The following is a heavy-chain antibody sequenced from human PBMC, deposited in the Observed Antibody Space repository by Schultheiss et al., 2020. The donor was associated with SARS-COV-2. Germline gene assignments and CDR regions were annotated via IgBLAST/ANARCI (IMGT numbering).Heavy chain of an antibody. CDR3: ARDIPSNGMDV. CDR1: GGSVSSGSYY. J-gene: IGHJ6*02. Sequence: SETLSLTSTVSGGSVSSGSYYWSWIRQPPGKGLEWIGYIYYSGSTNYNPSLKSRVTISVDTSKNQFSLKLSSVTAADTAVYYCARDIPSNGMDVWGQGTTVTVSS. V-gene: IGHV4-61*01. CDR2: IYYSGST.